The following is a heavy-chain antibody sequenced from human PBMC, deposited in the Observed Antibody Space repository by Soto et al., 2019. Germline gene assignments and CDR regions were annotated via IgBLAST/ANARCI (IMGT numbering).Heavy chain of an antibody. CDR2: INHSGSS. D-gene: IGHD1-26*01. CDR3: ARERGGLSGADV. J-gene: IGHJ6*02. CDR1: GGSFRGYY. V-gene: IGHV4-34*01. Sequence: SETLSLTCTVSGGSFRGYYWGWVRQPPGKGLEWIGEINHSGSSNYHPSLKSRVTISVATSKNQFSLTVNSVTPADTATYYCARERGGLSGADVWGQGTTVTVSS.